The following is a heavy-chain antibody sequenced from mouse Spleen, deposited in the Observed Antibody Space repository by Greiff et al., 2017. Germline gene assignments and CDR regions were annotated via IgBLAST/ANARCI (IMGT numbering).Heavy chain of an antibody. D-gene: IGHD4-1*01. CDR2: SRNKANDYTT. Sequence: EVQRVESGGGLVQSGRSLRLSCATSGFTFSDFYMEWVRQAPGKGLEWIAASRNKANDYTTEYSASVKGRFIVSRDTSQSILYLQMNALRAEDTAIYYCARDNWDVSFAYWGQGTLVTVSA. V-gene: IGHV7-1*01. CDR1: GFTFSDFY. J-gene: IGHJ3*01. CDR3: ARDNWDVSFAY.